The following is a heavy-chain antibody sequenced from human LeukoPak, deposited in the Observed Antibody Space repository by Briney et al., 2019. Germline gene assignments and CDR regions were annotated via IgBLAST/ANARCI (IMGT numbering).Heavy chain of an antibody. Sequence: ASVKVSCKASGGTFSSLSFSWVRQAPGQGLEWMGRISPIGNVAEYAQKFQGRLTFSADKSTSTVHMELSSLRSVDTAVYFRARRIWNADYVGGWFDPWGQGTLVTVSS. CDR2: ISPIGNVA. J-gene: IGHJ5*02. CDR1: GGTFSSLS. D-gene: IGHD4-17*01. V-gene: IGHV1-69*02. CDR3: ARRIWNADYVGGWFDP.